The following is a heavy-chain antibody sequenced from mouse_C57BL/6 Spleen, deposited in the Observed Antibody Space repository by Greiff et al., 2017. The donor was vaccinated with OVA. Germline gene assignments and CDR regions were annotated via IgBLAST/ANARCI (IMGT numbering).Heavy chain of an antibody. V-gene: IGHV14-2*01. CDR2: IDPEDGEI. CDR3: AYDYDDVWAY. Sequence: EVQLQQSGAELVKPGASVKLSCTASGFNIKDYYMHWVKQRTEQGLEWIGRIDPEDGEIKYAPKFQGKATITADTSSNTAYLQLSSLTSEDTAVYYCAYDYDDVWAYWGQGTTLTVSS. J-gene: IGHJ2*01. D-gene: IGHD2-4*01. CDR1: GFNIKDYY.